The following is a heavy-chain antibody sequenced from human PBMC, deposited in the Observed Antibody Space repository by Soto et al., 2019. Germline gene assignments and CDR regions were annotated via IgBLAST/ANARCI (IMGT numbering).Heavy chain of an antibody. J-gene: IGHJ4*02. CDR1: GGSIISSSYY. Sequence: SETLSLTCTVSGGSIISSSYYWVWIRQPPGKGLEWIGSIYYSGSTYYNPSLKSRVTISVDTSKNQFSLKLSSVTAADTAVYYCARHRFAGGYDLGVDYWGQGTLVTVSS. CDR2: IYYSGST. D-gene: IGHD5-12*01. V-gene: IGHV4-39*01. CDR3: ARHRFAGGYDLGVDY.